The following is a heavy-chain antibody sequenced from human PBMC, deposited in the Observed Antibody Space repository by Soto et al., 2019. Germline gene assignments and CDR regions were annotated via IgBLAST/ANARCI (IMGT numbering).Heavy chain of an antibody. CDR2: IFHSGDA. J-gene: IGHJ4*02. D-gene: IGHD4-17*01. V-gene: IGHV4-30-2*01. Sequence: QPQLQESGSRLVKPSQTLSLTCSLSGASVNSGSHSWTWIRQPPGKGLEWVGYIFHSGDAVYNPSLKRPVTISGDRSKNQFFLNLSSVTAADTAVYFCASLPRGYGDYKPDSWGQGILVTVSS. CDR1: GASVNSGSHS. CDR3: ASLPRGYGDYKPDS.